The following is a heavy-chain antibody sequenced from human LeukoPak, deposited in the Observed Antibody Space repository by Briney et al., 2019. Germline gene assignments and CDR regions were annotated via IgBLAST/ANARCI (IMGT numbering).Heavy chain of an antibody. CDR1: GFSVSGYW. J-gene: IGHJ4*02. CDR2: IKQDGSEK. CDR3: ARECQGGIAAAGTRIEGDY. D-gene: IGHD6-13*01. Sequence: GGSLRLSCAVSGFSVSGYWMTWVRQAPGKGLEWVANIKQDGSEKNYVDSVKGRFTISRDNAENSLFLQMNSLRVEDTAVYCCARECQGGIAAAGTRIEGDYWGQGTLVAVSS. V-gene: IGHV3-7*01.